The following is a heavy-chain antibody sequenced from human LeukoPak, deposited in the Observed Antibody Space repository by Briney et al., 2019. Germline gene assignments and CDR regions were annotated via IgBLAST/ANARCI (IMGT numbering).Heavy chain of an antibody. V-gene: IGHV3-21*01. Sequence: GGSLRLSCAASGFTFSSYSMNWFGKAPGRGREWVYSISSSSSYIYYADSVKGRFTISRDNAKNSLYLQMNSLRAEDTAVYYCARGGGGSGWYRGKDYWGQGTLVTVSS. D-gene: IGHD6-19*01. CDR3: ARGGGGSGWYRGKDY. CDR1: GFTFSSYS. J-gene: IGHJ4*02. CDR2: ISSSSSYI.